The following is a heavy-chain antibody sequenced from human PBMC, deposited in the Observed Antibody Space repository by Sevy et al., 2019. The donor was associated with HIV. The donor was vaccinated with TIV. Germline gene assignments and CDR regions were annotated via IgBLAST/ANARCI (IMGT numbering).Heavy chain of an antibody. CDR1: GGSTSSYF. J-gene: IGHJ4*02. Sequence: SETLSLTCTVSGGSTSSYFWSWIRQPPGKGLEWIGYIYYTGTTNYNPSLKSRLTMSLDTSKNRFSLKLTAVTAADTAVYYCARDSVLSPRVFDSWGQGTLVTVSS. V-gene: IGHV4-59*01. CDR2: IYYTGTT. CDR3: ARDSVLSPRVFDS. D-gene: IGHD3-10*01.